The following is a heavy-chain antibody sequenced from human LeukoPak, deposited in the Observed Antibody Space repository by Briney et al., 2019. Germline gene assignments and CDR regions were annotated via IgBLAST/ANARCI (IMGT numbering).Heavy chain of an antibody. D-gene: IGHD2-2*01. CDR2: ISWNSGII. Sequence: GGSLRLSCAVSGFTFDDHAMHWVRQAPGKGLEWVAGISWNSGIIDYADSVKGRFTVSRDNAKNSLFLQMNSLRVEDTAVYFCAREVLIVVEPAANTIDYWGQGTRVTVSS. V-gene: IGHV3-9*01. J-gene: IGHJ4*02. CDR3: AREVLIVVEPAANTIDY. CDR1: GFTFDDHA.